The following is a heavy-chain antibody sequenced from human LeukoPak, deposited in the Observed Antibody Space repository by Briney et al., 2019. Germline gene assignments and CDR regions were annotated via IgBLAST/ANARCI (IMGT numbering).Heavy chain of an antibody. D-gene: IGHD3-3*01. CDR2: ISGSGDKT. CDR3: AKWEFLEWLLSMFDY. Sequence: GGSLRLSCAASGFTFTSYGMSWVRQAPGKGLEWVSAISGSGDKTYYADSVKGRFTISRDNSKNTVYLRMNSLRAEDTAVYYCAKWEFLEWLLSMFDYWGQGTLVTVSS. V-gene: IGHV3-23*01. J-gene: IGHJ4*02. CDR1: GFTFTSYG.